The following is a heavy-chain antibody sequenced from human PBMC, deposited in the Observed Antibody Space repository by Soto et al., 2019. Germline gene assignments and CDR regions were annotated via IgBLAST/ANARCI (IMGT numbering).Heavy chain of an antibody. V-gene: IGHV1-3*01. D-gene: IGHD6-6*01. J-gene: IGHJ4*02. CDR1: GYTFTSHA. CDR3: ARGGRVAAPSLDY. CDR2: IHAGNGKT. Sequence: QVQFVQSGAEVKRPGASVTVSCKASGYTFTSHAVHWVRQAPGERLECMGWIHAGNGKTKYSQSFQGRVTFTSDTSASTVYMELSSLKSEYTAVYYCARGGRVAAPSLDYWGQGTLVTVSS.